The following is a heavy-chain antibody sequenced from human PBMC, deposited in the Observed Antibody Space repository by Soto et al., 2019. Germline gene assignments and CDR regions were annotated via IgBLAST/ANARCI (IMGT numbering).Heavy chain of an antibody. Sequence: NPSETLSLTCAVSGGSISSSNWWSWVRQPPGKGLEWIGEIYHSGSTNYNPSLKSRVTISVDKSKNQFSLKLSSVTAADTAVYYCARDQGPSITGTSFDYWGQGTLVTVSS. D-gene: IGHD1-20*01. V-gene: IGHV4-4*02. CDR3: ARDQGPSITGTSFDY. J-gene: IGHJ4*02. CDR1: GGSISSSNW. CDR2: IYHSGST.